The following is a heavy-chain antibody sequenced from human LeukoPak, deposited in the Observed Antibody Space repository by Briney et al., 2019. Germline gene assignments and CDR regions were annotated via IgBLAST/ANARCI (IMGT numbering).Heavy chain of an antibody. CDR3: AKVGGSYLPNWFDP. Sequence: GGSLRLSCAASGFTFSSYEMNWVRQAPGKGLEWVSYVSSSGSIIYYADSVKGRFTISRDNSKNTLYLQMNSLRAEDTAVYYCAKVGGSYLPNWFDPWGQGTLVTVSS. V-gene: IGHV3-48*03. CDR1: GFTFSSYE. J-gene: IGHJ5*02. CDR2: VSSSGSII. D-gene: IGHD1-26*01.